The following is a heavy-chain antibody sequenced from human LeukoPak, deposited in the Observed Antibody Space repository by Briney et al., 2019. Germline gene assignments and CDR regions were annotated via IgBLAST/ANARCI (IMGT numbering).Heavy chain of an antibody. CDR2: MNPNSANT. Sequence: MNPNSANTGYAQKFQGRVTITRNTSISAAYMELSSLRSEDTAVYYCARGVRYCSSTSCEYYLDYWGQGTLVTVSS. J-gene: IGHJ4*02. D-gene: IGHD2-2*01. V-gene: IGHV1-8*03. CDR3: ARGVRYCSSTSCEYYLDY.